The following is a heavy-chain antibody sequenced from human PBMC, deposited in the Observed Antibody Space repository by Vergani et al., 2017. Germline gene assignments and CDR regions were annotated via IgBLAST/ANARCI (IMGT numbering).Heavy chain of an antibody. CDR3: ARGGYYYGSVSYFRAYYYYGMDV. CDR1: GYSISSGYY. CDR2: IYHSGST. J-gene: IGHJ6*02. Sequence: QVQLQESGPGLVKPSETLSLTCTVSGYSISSGYYWGWIRQPPGKGLEWIGSIYHSGSTYYNPSLKSRVTISVDTSKNQFSLKLSSVTAADTAVYYCARGGYYYGSVSYFRAYYYYGMDVWRQGP. D-gene: IGHD3-10*01. V-gene: IGHV4-38-2*02.